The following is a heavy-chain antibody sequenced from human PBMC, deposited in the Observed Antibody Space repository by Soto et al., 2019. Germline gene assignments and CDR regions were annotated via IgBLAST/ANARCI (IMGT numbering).Heavy chain of an antibody. D-gene: IGHD6-6*01. V-gene: IGHV4-31*03. Sequence: QVQLQESGPGLVKPSQTLSLTCTVSGGSISSGGYYWSWIRQHPGKGLEWIGYIYYSGSTYYNPSLNSRVTISVDTSKNQFSLKLSSVTAADTAVYYCARLPMYSSSSESVWFDPWGQGTLVTVSS. J-gene: IGHJ5*02. CDR2: IYYSGST. CDR1: GGSISSGGYY. CDR3: ARLPMYSSSSESVWFDP.